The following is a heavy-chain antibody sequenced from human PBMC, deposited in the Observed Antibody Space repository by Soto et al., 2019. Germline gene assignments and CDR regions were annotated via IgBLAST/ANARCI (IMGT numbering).Heavy chain of an antibody. J-gene: IGHJ3*02. D-gene: IGHD3-9*01. CDR1: GYTFTSYY. Sequence: GASVKVSCKASGYTFTSYYMHWVRQAPGQGLEWMGIINPSGGSTSYAQKFQGRVTMTRDTSTSTVYMELSSLKTEDTAVYYCTRRGGDYDILTGYYPGGDAFDIWGQGTMVTVSS. CDR3: TRRGGDYDILTGYYPGGDAFDI. V-gene: IGHV1-46*03. CDR2: INPSGGST.